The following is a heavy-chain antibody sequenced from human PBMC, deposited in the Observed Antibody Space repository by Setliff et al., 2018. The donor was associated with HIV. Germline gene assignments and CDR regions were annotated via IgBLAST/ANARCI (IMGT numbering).Heavy chain of an antibody. CDR2: ITATGTTV. Sequence: GGSLRLSCAGSGFVFSDHSFHWVRQSPGEGLEWLAYITATGTTVSYADSVRGRFIISRDSFNNVLFLQMKRLRVEDTALYYCVRDQLRWPERWDFDLWGQGTRVTVSS. J-gene: IGHJ4*02. V-gene: IGHV3-48*01. D-gene: IGHD1-26*01. CDR1: GFVFSDHS. CDR3: VRDQLRWPERWDFDL.